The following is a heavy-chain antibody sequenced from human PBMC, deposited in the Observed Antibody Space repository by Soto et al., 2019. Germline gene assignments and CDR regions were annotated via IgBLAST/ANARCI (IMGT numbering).Heavy chain of an antibody. D-gene: IGHD2-15*01. CDR1: GFTFSSYA. CDR2: ISYDGSNK. V-gene: IGHV3-30-3*01. J-gene: IGHJ6*02. Sequence: PGGSLRLSCAASGFTFSSYAMHWVRQAPGKGLEWVAVISYDGSNKYYADSVKGRFTISRDNSKNTLYLQMNSLRAEDTAVYYCAGYCSGGSCEYYYYYGMDVWGQGTTVTVSS. CDR3: AGYCSGGSCEYYYYYGMDV.